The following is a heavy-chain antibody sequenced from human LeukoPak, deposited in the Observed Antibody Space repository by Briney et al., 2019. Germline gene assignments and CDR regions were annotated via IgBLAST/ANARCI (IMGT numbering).Heavy chain of an antibody. J-gene: IGHJ4*02. V-gene: IGHV5-51*01. D-gene: IGHD6-6*01. CDR2: IYPGTSET. Sequence: GESLKISCKGSGYSFTSYWIGWVRQMPGKGLEWMEIIYPGTSETRFSPSFQGQVTISADKSITTAYLQWNSLKASDTAMYYCARARGGARRAYYFDYWGQGTLVTVSS. CDR1: GYSFTSYW. CDR3: ARARGGARRAYYFDY.